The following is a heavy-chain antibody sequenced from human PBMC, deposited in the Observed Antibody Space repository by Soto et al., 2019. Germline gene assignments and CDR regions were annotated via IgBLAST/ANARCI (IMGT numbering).Heavy chain of an antibody. CDR3: ARGSSVRRMTI. V-gene: IGHV3-11*06. J-gene: IGHJ6*01. Sequence: GGSLRRSCAASGFTFSDYCMSCVRQAPGKGLEWFSYISGTDPYMKYADAVRGRFTISRDNAKNSLYLQMNSMRDDDTAVYYCARGSSVRRMTIWAQGTAVTISS. D-gene: IGHD6-13*01. CDR1: GFTFSDYC. CDR2: ISGTDPYM.